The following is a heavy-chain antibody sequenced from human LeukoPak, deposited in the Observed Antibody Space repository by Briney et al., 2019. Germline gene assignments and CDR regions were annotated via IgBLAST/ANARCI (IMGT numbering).Heavy chain of an antibody. CDR2: INHSGST. CDR3: ARHAFYYYHYMDV. Sequence: SETLSLTCAVYGGSFSGYYWSWIRQPPGKGLEWIGEINHSGSTNYNPSLKSRVTISVDTSKNQFSLKLTSVTAADTAVYYCARHAFYYYHYMDVWGRGTTVTISS. D-gene: IGHD3-16*01. J-gene: IGHJ6*03. V-gene: IGHV4-34*01. CDR1: GGSFSGYY.